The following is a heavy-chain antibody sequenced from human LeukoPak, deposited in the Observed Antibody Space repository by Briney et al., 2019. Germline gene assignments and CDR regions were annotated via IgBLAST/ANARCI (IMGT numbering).Heavy chain of an antibody. CDR2: IYHSGST. D-gene: IGHD3-22*01. J-gene: IGHJ4*02. CDR3: ARNADDSSSYPYFDY. CDR1: GGSISNYY. V-gene: IGHV4-59*01. Sequence: SETLSLTCTVSGGSISNYYWSWIRQPPGKELEWIGYIYHSGSTNYNPSLKSRVTISQDTSKNQFSLKPSSVTAADTAVYYCARNADDSSSYPYFDYWGQGTLVTVSS.